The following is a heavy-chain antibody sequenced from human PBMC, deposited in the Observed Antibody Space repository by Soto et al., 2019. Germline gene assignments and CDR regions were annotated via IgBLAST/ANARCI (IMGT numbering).Heavy chain of an antibody. CDR2: VNAYNGNT. D-gene: IGHD6-13*01. J-gene: IGHJ4*02. CDR1: GYIFTIFF. Sequence: ASLNVSFKASGYIFTIFFFNWLLHAPVQGLEWMGWVNAYNGNTNYAQKFQGRVTMTADSSTSTAYMEVRSLRSEETAVYYCATGEEGIAAQVIWGQRNMVTVSS. V-gene: IGHV1-18*01. CDR3: ATGEEGIAAQVI.